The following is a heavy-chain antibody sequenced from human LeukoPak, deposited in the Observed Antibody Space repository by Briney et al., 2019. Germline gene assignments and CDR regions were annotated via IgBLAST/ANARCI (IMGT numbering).Heavy chain of an antibody. CDR2: ISAYNGTT. J-gene: IGHJ4*02. Sequence: GASVKVSCKASGYTFTSNGFSWGRQAPAQGLEWMGWISAYNGTTSYAHKLQGRVAMTTATSTSTAYMELRTLRSDDPAVYYCARCLDYGDYMDYGGQGTLVTVS. CDR3: ARCLDYGDYMDY. D-gene: IGHD4-17*01. V-gene: IGHV1-18*01. CDR1: GYTFTSNG.